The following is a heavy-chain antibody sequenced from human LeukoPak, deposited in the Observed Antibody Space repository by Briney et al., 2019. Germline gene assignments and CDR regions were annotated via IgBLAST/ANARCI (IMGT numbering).Heavy chain of an antibody. CDR2: IIPTFGTA. D-gene: IGHD3-10*01. J-gene: IGHJ6*02. CDR3: ASPVDLDYYGSGSSPYGMDV. Sequence: ASVKVSCKASGGTFSSYAISWVRQAPGQGLEWMGGIIPTFGTANYAQKFQGRVTITADESTSTAYMELSSLRSEDTAVYYCASPVDLDYYGSGSSPYGMDVWGQGTTVTVSS. CDR1: GGTFSSYA. V-gene: IGHV1-69*13.